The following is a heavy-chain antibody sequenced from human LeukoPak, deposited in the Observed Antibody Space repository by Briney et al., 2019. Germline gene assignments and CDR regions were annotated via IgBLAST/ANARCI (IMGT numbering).Heavy chain of an antibody. CDR3: ARVPKISYRNYYSLSP. Sequence: SQTLSLTCTVSGGSFSSGGYYWGWIRQHPGKGLEWIGYIYYSGSTYYNPSLKSRVTISVDTSKNQFSLKLSSVTAADTGVYYCARVPKISYRNYYSLSPWGQGTLVTVSS. V-gene: IGHV4-31*03. CDR2: IYYSGST. J-gene: IGHJ5*02. CDR1: GGSFSSGGYY. D-gene: IGHD4-11*01.